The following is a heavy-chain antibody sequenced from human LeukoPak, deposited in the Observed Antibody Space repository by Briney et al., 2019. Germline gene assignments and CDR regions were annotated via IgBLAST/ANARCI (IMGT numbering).Heavy chain of an antibody. CDR2: IYYSGTT. D-gene: IGHD3-10*01. CDR1: GGSITSYY. J-gene: IGHJ4*02. V-gene: IGHV4-59*12. CDR3: ARDPVYGSGTF. Sequence: PSETLSLTCTVSGGSITSYYWSWIRQPPGKGLERIGYIYYSGTTSYNPSLKGRISFSMQTSKNQFSLNLRSVTAADTAVYYCARDPVYGSGTFWGQGTLVTVSS.